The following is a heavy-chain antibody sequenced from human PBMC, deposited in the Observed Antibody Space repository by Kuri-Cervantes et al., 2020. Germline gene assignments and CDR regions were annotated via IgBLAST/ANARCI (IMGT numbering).Heavy chain of an antibody. CDR2: ISWNSGSI. J-gene: IGHJ1*01. D-gene: IGHD3-16*01. Sequence: SLKISCAASGFTFDDYAMHWVRQAPGKGLEWVSGISWNSGSIGYADSVKGRFTISRDNAKNSLYLQMNSLRAEDTALYYCAKDILGGYGASGGFQHWGQGTLVTVSS. V-gene: IGHV3-9*01. CDR1: GFTFDDYA. CDR3: AKDILGGYGASGGFQH.